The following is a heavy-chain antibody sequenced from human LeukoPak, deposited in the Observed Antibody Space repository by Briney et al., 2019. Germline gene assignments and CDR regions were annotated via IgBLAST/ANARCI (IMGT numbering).Heavy chain of an antibody. CDR1: GGSISSGGYY. CDR2: IYYSGST. D-gene: IGHD3-22*01. J-gene: IGHJ3*02. CDR3: ARDVRGYYDSSGYYRAFDI. Sequence: SETLSLTCTVSGGSISSGGYYWSWIRQHPGKCLEWIGYIYYSGSTYYNPSLKSRVTISVDTSKNQFSLKLSSVTAADTAVYYCARDVRGYYDSSGYYRAFDIWGQGTMVTVSS. V-gene: IGHV4-31*03.